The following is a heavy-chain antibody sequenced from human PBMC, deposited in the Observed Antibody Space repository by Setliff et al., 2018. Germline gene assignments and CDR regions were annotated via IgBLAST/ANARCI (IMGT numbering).Heavy chain of an antibody. Sequence: GGSLRLSCAASGFTVSSFSMHWVRQAPVKGLDWVATLSDDGYNEFYADSVKGRFTVSRDNSKNTLYLQMSSLRADDTAVYYCARDGVYYAMDVWGQGTTVTVSS. CDR1: GFTVSSFS. V-gene: IGHV3-30*03. CDR2: LSDDGYNE. CDR3: ARDGVYYAMDV. J-gene: IGHJ6*02.